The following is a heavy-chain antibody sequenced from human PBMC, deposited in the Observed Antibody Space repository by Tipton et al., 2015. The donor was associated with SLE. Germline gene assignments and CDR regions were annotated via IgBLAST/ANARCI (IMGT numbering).Heavy chain of an antibody. CDR3: ARKRCLYSSSPRGAFDI. CDR1: GYTFTSYG. Sequence: QSGAEVKKPGASVKVSCKASGYTFTSYGISWVRQAPGQGLEWMGWISAYNGNTNYAQKLQGRVTMTTDTSTSTAYMELRSLRSDDTAVYYCARKRCLYSSSPRGAFDIWGQGTMVTVSS. J-gene: IGHJ3*02. V-gene: IGHV1-18*01. D-gene: IGHD6-6*01. CDR2: ISAYNGNT.